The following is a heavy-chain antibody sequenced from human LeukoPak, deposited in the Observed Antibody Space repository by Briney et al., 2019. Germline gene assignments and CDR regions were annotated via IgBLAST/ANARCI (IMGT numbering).Heavy chain of an antibody. CDR1: GFTFSSYA. D-gene: IGHD6-13*01. V-gene: IGHV3-30*04. Sequence: GRSLRLSCAASGFTFSSYAMHWVRQAPGKGLEWVAVISYDGSNKYYADSVKGRFTISRDNSKNTLYLQMNNLRGEDAAVYYCAKDGQARSSTNWAAFDYWGQGTLVTVSS. CDR2: ISYDGSNK. J-gene: IGHJ4*02. CDR3: AKDGQARSSTNWAAFDY.